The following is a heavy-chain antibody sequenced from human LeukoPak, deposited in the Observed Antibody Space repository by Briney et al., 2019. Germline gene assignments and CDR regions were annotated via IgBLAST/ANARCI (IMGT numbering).Heavy chain of an antibody. V-gene: IGHV4-59*01. CDR2: IYYSGST. J-gene: IGHJ4*02. CDR1: GGSISSYY. D-gene: IGHD6-19*01. CDR3: ARGKSGWYHYFDY. Sequence: SETLSLTCTVSGGSISSYYWSWVRQPPGKGLEWIGYIYYSGSTNYSPSLKSRVTISVDTSKNQFSLKLSSVTAADTAVYYCARGKSGWYHYFDYWGQGTLVTVSS.